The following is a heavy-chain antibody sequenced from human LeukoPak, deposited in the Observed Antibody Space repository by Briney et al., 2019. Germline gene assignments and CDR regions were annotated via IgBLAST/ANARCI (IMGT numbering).Heavy chain of an antibody. V-gene: IGHV4-31*03. CDR3: ARSPLFILRRPYYFDY. CDR1: GGSISSGGYY. D-gene: IGHD3-3*01. CDR2: IYYSGST. J-gene: IGHJ4*02. Sequence: SQTLSLTCTVSGGSISSGGYYWSWIRQHPGKGLEWIGYIYYSGSTYYNPSLKSRVTISVDTSKNQFSLKLSSVTAADTAVYYCARSPLFILRRPYYFDYWGQGTLVTVSS.